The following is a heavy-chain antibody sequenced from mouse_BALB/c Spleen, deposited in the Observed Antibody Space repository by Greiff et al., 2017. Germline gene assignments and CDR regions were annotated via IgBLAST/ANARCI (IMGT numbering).Heavy chain of an antibody. Sequence: VQLKESGGDLVKPGGSLKLSCAASGFTFSSYGMSWVRQTPDKRLEWVATISSGGSYTYYPDSVKGRFTISRDNAKNTLYLQMSSLKSEDTAMYYCARQNGNYGGYFDVWGAGTTVTVSS. CDR1: GFTFSSYG. V-gene: IGHV5-6*01. J-gene: IGHJ1*01. D-gene: IGHD2-1*01. CDR3: ARQNGNYGGYFDV. CDR2: ISSGGSYT.